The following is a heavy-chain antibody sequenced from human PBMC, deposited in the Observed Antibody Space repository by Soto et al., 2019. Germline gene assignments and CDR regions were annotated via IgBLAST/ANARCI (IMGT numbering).Heavy chain of an antibody. Sequence: QVQLVESGGGVVQPGRSLRLSCAASGFTFSSYAMHWVRQAPGKGLEWVAVITYDGSNKYYADSVRGRFTISRDNSKNTLYLQMNSLRAEDTAVYYCARAPVLYCSSGSCYLMSGYFHHWGQGTLVTVSS. V-gene: IGHV3-30-3*01. CDR1: GFTFSSYA. J-gene: IGHJ1*01. CDR2: ITYDGSNK. CDR3: ARAPVLYCSSGSCYLMSGYFHH. D-gene: IGHD2-15*01.